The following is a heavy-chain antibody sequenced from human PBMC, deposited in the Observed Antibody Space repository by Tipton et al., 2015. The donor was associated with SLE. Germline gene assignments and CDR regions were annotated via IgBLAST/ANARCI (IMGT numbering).Heavy chain of an antibody. CDR3: AKMAPPQGGY. Sequence: TLSLTCTVSGGSISSHYWSWIRQPPGKGLEWIGYIYYSGSTNYNPSLKSRVTISVDTSKNQFSLKLSSVTAADTAVYYCAKMAPPQGGYWGQGTLVTVSS. V-gene: IGHV4-59*11. CDR1: GGSISSHY. D-gene: IGHD2-15*01. CDR2: IYYSGST. J-gene: IGHJ4*02.